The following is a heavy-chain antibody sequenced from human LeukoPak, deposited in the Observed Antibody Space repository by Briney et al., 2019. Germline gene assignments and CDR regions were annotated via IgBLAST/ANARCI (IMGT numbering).Heavy chain of an antibody. CDR1: GFTFSSYW. CDR2: IKQDGSEK. CDR3: ARGTRDYGDFFDY. V-gene: IGHV3-7*03. J-gene: IGHJ4*02. Sequence: PGGSLGLSCAASGFTFSSYWMSWVRQAPGKGLEWVANIKQDGSEKYYVDSVKGRFTISRDNAKNSLYLQMNSLRAEDTAVYYCARGTRDYGDFFDYWGQGTLVTVSS. D-gene: IGHD4-17*01.